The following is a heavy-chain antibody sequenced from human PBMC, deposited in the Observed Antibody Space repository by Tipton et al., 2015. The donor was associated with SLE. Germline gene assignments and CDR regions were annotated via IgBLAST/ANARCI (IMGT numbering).Heavy chain of an antibody. V-gene: IGHV3-30-3*01. CDR3: AKGSGAYYDSSGYLDY. Sequence: SLRLSRAASGFTFSSYAMHWVRQAPGKGLEWVAVISYDGSNKYYADSVKGRFTISRDNSKNTLYLQMNSLRAEDTAVYYCAKGSGAYYDSSGYLDYWGQGTLVTVSS. CDR2: ISYDGSNK. D-gene: IGHD3-22*01. CDR1: GFTFSSYA. J-gene: IGHJ4*02.